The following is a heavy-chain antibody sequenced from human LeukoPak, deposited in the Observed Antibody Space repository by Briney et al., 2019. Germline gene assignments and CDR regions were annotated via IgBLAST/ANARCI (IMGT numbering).Heavy chain of an antibody. CDR3: ARMYSSSWGGYYYYYMDV. Sequence: SETLSLTCAVYGGSFSGYYWSWIRQPPGKGLEWIGEINHSGSTNYNPSLKSRVTISVDTSKNQFSLKLSSVTAADTAVYYCARMYSSSWGGYYYYYMDVWGKGTTVTISS. CDR2: INHSGST. V-gene: IGHV4-34*01. D-gene: IGHD6-13*01. J-gene: IGHJ6*03. CDR1: GGSFSGYY.